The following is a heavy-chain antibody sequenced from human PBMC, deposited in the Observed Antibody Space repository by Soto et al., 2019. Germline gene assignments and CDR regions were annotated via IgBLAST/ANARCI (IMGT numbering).Heavy chain of an antibody. Sequence: QVQLVQSGPEVKKPGSSVKVSCKASGGTFSSYAISWVRQSPGQGLEWMGGIIPIFGTANYAQKFQGRVTITADDSTSTSYMELSSLRSEDTAVYYCARGDCYTPGEAYWGQGTLVTVSS. CDR3: ARGDCYTPGEAY. D-gene: IGHD2-21*01. CDR2: IIPIFGTA. V-gene: IGHV1-69*01. J-gene: IGHJ4*02. CDR1: GGTFSSYA.